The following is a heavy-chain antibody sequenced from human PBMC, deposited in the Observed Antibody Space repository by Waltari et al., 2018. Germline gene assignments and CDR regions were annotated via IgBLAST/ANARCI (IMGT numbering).Heavy chain of an antibody. CDR3: AGGLGTTGTTSRAFDI. V-gene: IGHV4-38-2*01. D-gene: IGHD1-1*01. CDR2: IYHSGST. CDR1: GYSISSGYY. Sequence: QVQLQESGPGLVKPSETLSLTCAVSGYSISSGYYWGWIRQPPGKGREWIGSIYHSGSTYYNPSLKSRVTISVDTSKNQFSLKLSSVTAADTAVYYCAGGLGTTGTTSRAFDIWGQGTMVTVSS. J-gene: IGHJ3*02.